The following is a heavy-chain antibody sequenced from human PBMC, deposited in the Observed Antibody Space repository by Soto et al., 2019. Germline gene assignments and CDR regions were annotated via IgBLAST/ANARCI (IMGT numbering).Heavy chain of an antibody. Sequence: SETLSLTCTVSGGSISSNIYYWVWIRQPPGKGLEWIGNIHYSGSTYYDSSLKSRVTISVDTSKNQFSLKLSSVTAADTAVYYCARAQGSGFLVSWGQGTLVTVS. V-gene: IGHV4-39*07. CDR1: GGSISSNIYY. CDR2: IHYSGST. D-gene: IGHD3-10*01. CDR3: ARAQGSGFLVS. J-gene: IGHJ4*02.